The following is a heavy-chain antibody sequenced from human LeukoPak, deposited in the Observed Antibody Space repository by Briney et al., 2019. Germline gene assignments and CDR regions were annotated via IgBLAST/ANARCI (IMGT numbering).Heavy chain of an antibody. CDR1: GFTFSSYA. CDR3: AKVALGYCSSTSCHASGMDV. J-gene: IGHJ6*02. D-gene: IGHD2-2*01. V-gene: IGHV3-30-3*01. CDR2: ISKDGSDK. Sequence: GGSLRLSCAASGFTFSSYAMSWVRQAPGKGLEWVAVISKDGSDKYYPDSVKGRFTISRDNSKNTLYLQMNSLRAEDTAVYYCAKVALGYCSSTSCHASGMDVWGQGTTVTVSS.